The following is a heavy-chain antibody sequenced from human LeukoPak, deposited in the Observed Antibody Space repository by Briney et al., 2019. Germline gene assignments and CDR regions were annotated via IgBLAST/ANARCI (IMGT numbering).Heavy chain of an antibody. V-gene: IGHV3-53*01. CDR2: IYISSNT. CDR1: GFNVSSNH. CDR3: AGGGGVGAKY. D-gene: IGHD1-26*01. J-gene: IGHJ4*02. Sequence: GGSLRLSCAASGFNVSSNHMSWVRQAPGKGLEWVSLIYISSNTYYADSVKGRFTISRDNSKNTLYLQMNSLRAEDTAVYYCAGGGGVGAKYWGQGTLVTVSS.